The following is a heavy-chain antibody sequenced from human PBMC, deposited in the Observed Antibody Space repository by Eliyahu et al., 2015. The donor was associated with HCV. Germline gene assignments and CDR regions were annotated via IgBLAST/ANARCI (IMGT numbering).Heavy chain of an antibody. Sequence: SFTSYWISWVRQMPGKGLEWMGRIDPSDSYTNYSPSFQGHVTISADKSISTAYLQWSSLKASDTAMYYCARHARGYYDSSGYSAFDIWGQGTMVTVSS. J-gene: IGHJ3*02. D-gene: IGHD3-22*01. CDR1: SFTSYW. CDR3: ARHARGYYDSSGYSAFDI. CDR2: IDPSDSYT. V-gene: IGHV5-10-1*01.